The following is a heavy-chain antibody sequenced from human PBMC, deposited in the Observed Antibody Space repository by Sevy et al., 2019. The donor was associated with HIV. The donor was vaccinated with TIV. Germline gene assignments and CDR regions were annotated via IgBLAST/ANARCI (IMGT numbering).Heavy chain of an antibody. CDR2: ISSSGITI. CDR3: ARVRIAVAYYFDY. CDR1: GFTFSDYY. D-gene: IGHD6-19*01. J-gene: IGHJ4*02. Sequence: GGSLRLSCAASGFTFSDYYMSWIRQAPGKGLEWVSYISSSGITIYYADSMKGRFTISRDNDKNSLYLQMNSLRAEDTAVYYCARVRIAVAYYFDYWGQGTLVTVSS. V-gene: IGHV3-11*01.